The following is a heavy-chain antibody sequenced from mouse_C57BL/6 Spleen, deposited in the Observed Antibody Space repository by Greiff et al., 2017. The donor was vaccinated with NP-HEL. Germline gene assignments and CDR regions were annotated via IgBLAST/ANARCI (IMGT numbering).Heavy chain of an antibody. CDR3: AKGSQLGRYFDD. CDR1: GYTFTSYW. Sequence: VKVVESGAELAKPGASVKLSCKASGYTFTSYWMHWVKQRPGQGLEWIGYINPSSGYTKYNQKFKDKATLSADKSSSTAYMQQSSLTYEDSACYDCAKGSQLGRYFDDWGQGTTLTVSS. CDR2: INPSSGYT. J-gene: IGHJ2*01. V-gene: IGHV1-7*01. D-gene: IGHD4-1*02.